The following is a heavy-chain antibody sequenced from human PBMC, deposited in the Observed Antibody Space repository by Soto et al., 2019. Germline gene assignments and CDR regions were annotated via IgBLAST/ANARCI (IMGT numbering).Heavy chain of an antibody. CDR2: ISSSSSTI. CDR1: GFTFSSYS. Sequence: GGSLRLSCAASGFTFSSYSMNWVRQAPGKGLEWVSYISSSSSTIYDADSLKGRFTISRDNAKNSLYLQMNSLRAEDTAVYYCARDKSGYGTDYWGQGTLVTVSS. J-gene: IGHJ4*02. CDR3: ARDKSGYGTDY. V-gene: IGHV3-48*01. D-gene: IGHD5-12*01.